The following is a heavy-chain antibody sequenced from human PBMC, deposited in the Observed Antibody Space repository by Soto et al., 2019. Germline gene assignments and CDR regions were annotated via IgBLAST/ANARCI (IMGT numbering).Heavy chain of an antibody. J-gene: IGHJ5*02. V-gene: IGHV4-59*01. D-gene: IGHD3-16*01. CDR2: ISYSGST. Sequence: SETLSLTCIVSGDSMSSYYWSWIRQPPGKGLEWIGYISYSGSTNYNPSLKSRVTISVDTSKNQFSLKLSSVTAADTAVYYCASGGPRYDPCGQGALVTVTS. CDR3: ASGGPRYDP. CDR1: GDSMSSYY.